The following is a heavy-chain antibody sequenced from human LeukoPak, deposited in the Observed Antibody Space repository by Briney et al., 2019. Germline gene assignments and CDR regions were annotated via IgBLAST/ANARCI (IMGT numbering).Heavy chain of an antibody. CDR3: ARALGGFYEAFDY. CDR2: IYYSGST. Sequence: ETLSLTCTVSGGSISSSSYYWGWIRQPPGKGLEWIGSIYYSGSTYYNPSLKSRVTISVDTSKNQFSLKLSSVTAADTAVYYCARALGGFYEAFDYWGQGTLVTVSS. J-gene: IGHJ4*02. V-gene: IGHV4-39*07. D-gene: IGHD3-10*01. CDR1: GGSISSSSYY.